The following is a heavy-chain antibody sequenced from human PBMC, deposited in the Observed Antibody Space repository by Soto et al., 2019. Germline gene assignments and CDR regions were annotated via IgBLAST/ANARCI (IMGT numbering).Heavy chain of an antibody. Sequence: GESLKISCQCSGYSFIRYWIGWVRQMPGKGLEWMGIIYPGDSDTRYSPSFQGQVTISADKSINTAYLQWSSLKASDTAIYYCARPEGLGSLTFDYWGQGTLVTVSS. V-gene: IGHV5-51*01. CDR2: IYPGDSDT. CDR3: ARPEGLGSLTFDY. J-gene: IGHJ4*02. CDR1: GYSFIRYW. D-gene: IGHD3-10*01.